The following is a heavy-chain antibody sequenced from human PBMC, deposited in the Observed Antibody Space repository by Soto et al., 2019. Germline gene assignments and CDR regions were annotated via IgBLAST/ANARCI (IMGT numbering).Heavy chain of an antibody. J-gene: IGHJ4*02. CDR3: AREKDYEVMGDY. D-gene: IGHD4-17*01. CDR1: GGSISSGDYY. V-gene: IGHV4-30-4*01. CDR2: IYYSGST. Sequence: SETLSLTCTVSGGSISSGDYYWSWIRQPPGKGLEWIGYIYYSGSTYYNPSLKSRVTISVDTSKNQFSLKLSSVTAADTAVYYCAREKDYEVMGDYWGQGTLVTVSS.